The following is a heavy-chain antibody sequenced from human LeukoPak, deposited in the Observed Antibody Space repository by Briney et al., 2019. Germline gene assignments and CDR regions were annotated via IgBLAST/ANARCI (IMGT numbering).Heavy chain of an antibody. D-gene: IGHD3-22*01. Sequence: GGSLRLSCAASGFTVSSNYMTWVRQAPGKGLEWVSVIYGGGSTSYADSVKGRFSISRDNFKNTMYLQMNSLRDEDTAVYYCAREEYYDSSDYHYFSAFDIWGQGTVVTVSS. CDR2: IYGGGST. J-gene: IGHJ3*02. V-gene: IGHV3-66*01. CDR1: GFTVSSNY. CDR3: AREEYYDSSDYHYFSAFDI.